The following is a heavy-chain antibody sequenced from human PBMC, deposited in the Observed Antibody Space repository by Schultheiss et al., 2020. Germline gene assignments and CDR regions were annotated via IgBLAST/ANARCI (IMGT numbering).Heavy chain of an antibody. D-gene: IGHD2-15*01. Sequence: SETLSLTCSVSGGSISGDYWSWIRQPAGKGLEWIGRIYTSGSTNYNPSLKCRVTMSVDTSKNQFSLKLSSVTAADTAVYYCARFSVADVVVVSAPTPGLYAMDVWGQGTTVTVSS. CDR2: IYTSGST. CDR1: GGSISGDY. J-gene: IGHJ6*01. CDR3: ARFSVADVVVVSAPTPGLYAMDV. V-gene: IGHV4-4*07.